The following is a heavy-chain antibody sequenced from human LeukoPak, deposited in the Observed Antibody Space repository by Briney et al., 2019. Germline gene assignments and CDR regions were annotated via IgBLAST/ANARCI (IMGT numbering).Heavy chain of an antibody. J-gene: IGHJ4*02. V-gene: IGHV3-30*02. CDR3: ARGYCTNAVCSLGPTQA. Sequence: GGSLRLSCAASGITFSSHGMHWVRQAPGKGLEWVTFIQYDGTNKYYADSVKGRFTISRDNSKNTLYLQMNSLRPEDTAVYYCARGYCTNAVCSLGPTQAWGQGTLVTVSS. CDR1: GITFSSHG. CDR2: IQYDGTNK. D-gene: IGHD2-8*01.